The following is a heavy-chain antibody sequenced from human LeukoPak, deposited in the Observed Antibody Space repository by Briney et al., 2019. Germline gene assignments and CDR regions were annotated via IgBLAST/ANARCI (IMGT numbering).Heavy chain of an antibody. CDR3: ARGSVQLWLRDTYYYMDV. J-gene: IGHJ6*03. CDR2: INWNGRIT. V-gene: IGHV3-20*04. Sequence: GESLRLSCAASGFTFDDYAMNWVRQVPGRGLEWVSGINWNGRITEYADSVKDRFTISRQNTKNSLYLYMNNLGGEDTALYFCARGSVQLWLRDTYYYMDVWGEGTTVTVSS. CDR1: GFTFDDYA. D-gene: IGHD5-18*01.